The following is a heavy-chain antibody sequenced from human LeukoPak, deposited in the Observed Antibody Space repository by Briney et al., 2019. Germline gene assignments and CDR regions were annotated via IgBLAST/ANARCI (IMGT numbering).Heavy chain of an antibody. CDR3: ARDPLIGYCSSTSCYGGFDY. J-gene: IGHJ4*02. CDR1: GFTFSSYG. Sequence: GGSLRLSCAASGFTFSSYGMNWVRQAPGKGLEWVSSISSSSSYIYYADSVKGRFTISRDNAKNSLYLQMNSLRAEDTAVYYCARDPLIGYCSSTSCYGGFDYWGQGTLVTVSS. D-gene: IGHD2-2*01. CDR2: ISSSSSYI. V-gene: IGHV3-21*01.